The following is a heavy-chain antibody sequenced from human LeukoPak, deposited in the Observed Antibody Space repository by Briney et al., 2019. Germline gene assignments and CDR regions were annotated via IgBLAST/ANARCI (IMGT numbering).Heavy chain of an antibody. Sequence: QPGGSLRLSCAASGFTFGSHWMHWVRQAPGTGLVWVSHIECDGSTRYADSVKGRFTISRDNGQNTLYLQMNFLRAEDTAVYFCARDLGSTPADTDAFDFWGPGTMVTVSS. D-gene: IGHD2-2*01. CDR3: ARDLGSTPADTDAFDF. CDR1: GFTFGSHW. V-gene: IGHV3-74*01. CDR2: IECDGST. J-gene: IGHJ3*01.